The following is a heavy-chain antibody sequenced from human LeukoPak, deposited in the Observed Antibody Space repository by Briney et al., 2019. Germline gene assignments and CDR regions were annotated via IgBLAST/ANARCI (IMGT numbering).Heavy chain of an antibody. J-gene: IGHJ5*02. V-gene: IGHV1-18*01. CDR1: GYTFTSYG. D-gene: IGHD3-10*01. CDR3: ARDRYGSGSYYNVHWFDP. Sequence: ASVKVSCKASGYTFTSYGISWVRQAPGQGLEWMGWISAYNGNTNYAQKLQGRVTMTTDTSTSTAYMELRSLRSDDTAVYYCARDRYGSGSYYNVHWFDPWGQGTLVTVSS. CDR2: ISAYNGNT.